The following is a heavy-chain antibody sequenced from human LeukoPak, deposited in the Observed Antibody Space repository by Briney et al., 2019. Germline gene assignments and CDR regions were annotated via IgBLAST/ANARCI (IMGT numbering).Heavy chain of an antibody. CDR1: GGSFSGYY. J-gene: IGHJ4*02. V-gene: IGHV4-34*01. Sequence: PSETLSLTCAVYGGSFSGYYWSWIRQPPRKGLEWIGEINHSGSTNYNPSLKSRVTISVDTSKNQFSLKLSSVTAADTAVYYCARGRGGITMVRYDYWGQGTLVTVSS. CDR2: INHSGST. D-gene: IGHD3-10*01. CDR3: ARGRGGITMVRYDY.